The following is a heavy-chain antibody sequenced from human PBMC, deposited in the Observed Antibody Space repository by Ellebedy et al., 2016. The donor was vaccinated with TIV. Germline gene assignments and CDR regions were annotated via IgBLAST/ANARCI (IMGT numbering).Heavy chain of an antibody. CDR1: GDSIATNGLS. D-gene: IGHD1-26*01. V-gene: IGHV4-30-2*01. CDR3: ARASIVGPTSSSEFDY. CDR2: IYHTGNT. Sequence: MPSETLSLTCVVSGDSIATNGLSRNWIRQPPGKGLEWIGYIYHTGNTNYNPSLNSRVSMSIDKSENHFSLTLSSVTAADSAVYYCARASIVGPTSSSEFDYWGQGTLVTVSS. J-gene: IGHJ4*02.